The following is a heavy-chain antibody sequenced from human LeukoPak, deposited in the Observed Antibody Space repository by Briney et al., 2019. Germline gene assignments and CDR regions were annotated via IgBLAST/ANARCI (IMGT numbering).Heavy chain of an antibody. CDR3: ARDNSVDDDAWRFDP. CDR1: GYTFTSYY. J-gene: IGHJ5*02. CDR2: INPTGDST. D-gene: IGHD4-23*01. V-gene: IGHV1-46*01. Sequence: GASVKVSCKASGYTFTSYYMHWVRQAPGQGLEWMGLINPTGDSTGYAQKFQGRVTMTRDMSTSTDYLELSSLRSEDTAIYYCARDNSVDDDAWRFDPWGQGTLVTVSS.